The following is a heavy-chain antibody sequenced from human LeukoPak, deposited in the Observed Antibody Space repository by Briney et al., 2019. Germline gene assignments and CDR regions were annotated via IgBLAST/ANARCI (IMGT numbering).Heavy chain of an antibody. CDR1: GGSISSSSYY. CDR3: ARTDYGGNSVPVDY. CDR2: IYTSGST. D-gene: IGHD4-23*01. J-gene: IGHJ4*02. V-gene: IGHV4-61*02. Sequence: SETLSLTCTVSGGSISSSSYYWSWIRQPAGKGLEWIGRIYTSGSTNYNPSLKSRVTMSVDTSKNQFSLKLSSVTAADTAVYYCARTDYGGNSVPVDYWGQGTLVTVSS.